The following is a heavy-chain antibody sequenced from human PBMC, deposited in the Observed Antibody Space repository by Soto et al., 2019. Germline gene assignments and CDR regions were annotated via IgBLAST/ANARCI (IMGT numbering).Heavy chain of an antibody. CDR2: ISSSSSTI. CDR3: ARERAVGIAVALNWFDP. J-gene: IGHJ5*02. V-gene: IGHV3-48*02. CDR1: GFTFSSYS. D-gene: IGHD6-19*01. Sequence: EVQLVESGGGLVQPGGSLRLSCAASGFTFSSYSMNWVRQAPGKGLEWVSYISSSSSTIYYADSGKGRFTISRDNAKNSLYLQMNSLRDEDTAVYYCARERAVGIAVALNWFDPWVQGTLVTVSS.